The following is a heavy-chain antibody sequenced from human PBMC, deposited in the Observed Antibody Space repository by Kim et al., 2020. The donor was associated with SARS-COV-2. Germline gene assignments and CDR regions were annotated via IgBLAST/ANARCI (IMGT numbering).Heavy chain of an antibody. V-gene: IGHV3-23*01. Sequence: GGSLRLSCAASGFTFSNYAMNWVRQAPGKGLEWVSGISGSGGGTYFADSVKGRFAIYRDNSKNTLYLQMNSLRAEDTAVYYCAKALTPNPTMTNPRYSYFGLDVWGQGTTVTVSS. D-gene: IGHD4-17*01. CDR2: ISGSGGGT. J-gene: IGHJ6*02. CDR1: GFTFSNYA. CDR3: AKALTPNPTMTNPRYSYFGLDV.